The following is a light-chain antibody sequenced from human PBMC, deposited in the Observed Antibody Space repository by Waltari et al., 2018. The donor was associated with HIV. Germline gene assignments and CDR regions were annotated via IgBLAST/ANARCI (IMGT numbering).Light chain of an antibody. J-gene: IGLJ3*02. V-gene: IGLV1-44*01. CDR2: SND. CDR1: SSNIGSNT. Sequence: QSVLTQPPSASGPPGQRVTISCSGSSSNIGSNTVSWYHQVPGTAPKVRIYSNDDRPSGVPDRFSGSKSGTSASLAISGLQSEDEADYYCATWDDSLNGWVFGGGTKVTVL. CDR3: ATWDDSLNGWV.